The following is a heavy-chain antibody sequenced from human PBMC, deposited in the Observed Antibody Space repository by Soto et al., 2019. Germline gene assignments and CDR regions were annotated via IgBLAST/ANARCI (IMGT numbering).Heavy chain of an antibody. CDR3: ARDGLEWFLSVWYYYGMDV. V-gene: IGHV1-18*01. D-gene: IGHD3-3*01. CDR1: GYTFTSYG. J-gene: IGHJ6*02. Sequence: ASVKVSCKASGYTFTSYGISWVRQASGQGHEWMGWISAYNGNTNYAQKLQGRVTMTTDTCTSTAYMELRSLRSDDTAVYYCARDGLEWFLSVWYYYGMDVWGQGTTVTVSS. CDR2: ISAYNGNT.